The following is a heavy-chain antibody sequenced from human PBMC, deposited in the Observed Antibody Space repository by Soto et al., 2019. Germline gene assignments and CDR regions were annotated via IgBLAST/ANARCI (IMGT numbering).Heavy chain of an antibody. CDR3: ASHSPMIPGPSSGFDS. CDR2: IKQDGSEK. Sequence: GGSLRLSCAASGFTFSYYWMSWVRQAPGKGLEWVANIKQDGSEKYYVDSVRGRFTISRDNAKNSLYLQMNSLRAEDTAVYYCASHSPMIPGPSSGFDSWGQGTLVTVSS. V-gene: IGHV3-7*01. J-gene: IGHJ4*02. D-gene: IGHD3-10*01. CDR1: GFTFSYYW.